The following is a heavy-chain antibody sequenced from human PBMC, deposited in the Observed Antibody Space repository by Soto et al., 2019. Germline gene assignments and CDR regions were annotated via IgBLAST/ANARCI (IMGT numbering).Heavy chain of an antibody. Sequence: QVQLVQSGAEVKKPGSSVKVSCKASGGTFSSYAISWVRQAPGQGLEWMGGIIPIFGTANYAQKFQGRVTITADEPTSTAYMELSSLTSEDPAVYYCASSVAKYYYYGMDVWGQGTTVTVSS. J-gene: IGHJ6*02. CDR2: IIPIFGTA. CDR3: ASSVAKYYYYGMDV. D-gene: IGHD5-12*01. V-gene: IGHV1-69*12. CDR1: GGTFSSYA.